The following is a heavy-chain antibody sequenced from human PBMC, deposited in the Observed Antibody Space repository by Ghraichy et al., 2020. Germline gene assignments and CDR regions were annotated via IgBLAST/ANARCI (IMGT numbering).Heavy chain of an antibody. V-gene: IGHV3-9*01. CDR3: ATSRGY. J-gene: IGHJ4*02. D-gene: IGHD3-10*01. CDR1: GFTFDDYA. CDR2: ISWNSGSI. Sequence: GGSLRLSCAASGFTFDDYAMHWVRQAPGKGLEWVSGISWNSGSIGYADSVKGRFTISRDNAKNSLYLQMNSLRAEDTALYYCATSRGYWGQGTLVTVSS.